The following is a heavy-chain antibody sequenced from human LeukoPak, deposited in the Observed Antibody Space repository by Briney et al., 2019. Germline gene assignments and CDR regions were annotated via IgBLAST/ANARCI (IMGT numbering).Heavy chain of an antibody. CDR3: ARILPVRLLFDR. CDR1: GGSI. J-gene: IGHJ4*02. D-gene: IGHD2-21*02. Sequence: SETLSLTCTVSGGSIWSWIRQPPGKGLEWIGYIYNNGKNNYNPSLKSRVTMSVDTSKNQFSLKLTSVTAADTAVYYCARILPVRLLFDRWGQGTLVTVSS. V-gene: IGHV4-59*01. CDR2: IYNNGKN.